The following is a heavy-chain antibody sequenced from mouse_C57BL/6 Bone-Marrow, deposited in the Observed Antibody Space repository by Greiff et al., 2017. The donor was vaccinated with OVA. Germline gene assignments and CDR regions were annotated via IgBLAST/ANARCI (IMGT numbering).Heavy chain of an antibody. V-gene: IGHV5-9*01. J-gene: IGHJ3*01. CDR1: GFTFSSYT. CDR3: ARPYDYDEAWFAY. D-gene: IGHD2-4*01. CDR2: ISGGGGNT. Sequence: EVKLQESGGGLVKPGGSLKLSCAASGFTFSSYTMSWVRQTPEKRLEWVATISGGGGNTYYPDSVKGRFTISRDNAKNTLYLQMSSLRSEDTALYYCARPYDYDEAWFAYWGQGTLVTVSA.